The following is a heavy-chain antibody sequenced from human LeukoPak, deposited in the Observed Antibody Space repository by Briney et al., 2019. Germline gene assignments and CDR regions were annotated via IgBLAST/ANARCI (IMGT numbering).Heavy chain of an antibody. CDR3: AREVGGSAFDI. CDR1: GFTVSSNY. Sequence: PGGSLRLSCAASGFTVSSNYMSWVRQAPGKGLEWVSIIYSGGSTYYADAVKGRFTISGHNSKNTVYFQMNSLRGEDTTVYYCAREVGGSAFDIGGQGTMVTVSS. V-gene: IGHV3-53*04. D-gene: IGHD3-16*01. CDR2: IYSGGST. J-gene: IGHJ3*02.